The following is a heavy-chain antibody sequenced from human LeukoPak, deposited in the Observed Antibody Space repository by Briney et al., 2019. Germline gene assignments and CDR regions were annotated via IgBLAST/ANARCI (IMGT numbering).Heavy chain of an antibody. Sequence: GRSLRLSCAASGFTFSSYAMSWVRQAPGKGLEWVSAISGSGGSTYYADSVKGRFTISRDNSKNTLYLQMNSLRAEDTAVYYCAKDETIYDFWSGYNNWFDPWGQGTLVTVSS. D-gene: IGHD3-3*01. CDR2: ISGSGGST. J-gene: IGHJ5*02. V-gene: IGHV3-23*01. CDR1: GFTFSSYA. CDR3: AKDETIYDFWSGYNNWFDP.